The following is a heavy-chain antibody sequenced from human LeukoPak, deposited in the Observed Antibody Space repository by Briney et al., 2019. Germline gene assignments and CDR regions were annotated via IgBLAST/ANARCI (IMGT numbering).Heavy chain of an antibody. D-gene: IGHD2-15*01. V-gene: IGHV4-61*02. Sequence: SQTLSLTCTVSGGSISSGSYYWSWIRQPAGKGLEWIGRIYTSGSTYYNPSLKSRATILVDTYKTQFSLKLSSMTAADTAVYYWARDVGYCSGGSCYRGYYYYMDVWGKGTTVTVSS. J-gene: IGHJ6*03. CDR2: IYTSGST. CDR1: GGSISSGSYY. CDR3: ARDVGYCSGGSCYRGYYYYMDV.